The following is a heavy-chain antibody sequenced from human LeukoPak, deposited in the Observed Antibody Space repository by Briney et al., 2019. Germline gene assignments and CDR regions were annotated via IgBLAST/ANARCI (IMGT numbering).Heavy chain of an antibody. J-gene: IGHJ6*03. CDR1: GGSISSGSYY. CDR3: ARERLGYCSGGSCYSHYYYYYMDV. D-gene: IGHD2-15*01. Sequence: KPSQTLSLTCTASGGSISSGSYYWSWIRQPAGKGLEWIGRIYTSGSTNYNPSLKSRVTISVDTSKNQFSLKLSSVTAADTAVYYCARERLGYCSGGSCYSHYYYYYMDVWGKGTTVTVSS. CDR2: IYTSGST. V-gene: IGHV4-61*02.